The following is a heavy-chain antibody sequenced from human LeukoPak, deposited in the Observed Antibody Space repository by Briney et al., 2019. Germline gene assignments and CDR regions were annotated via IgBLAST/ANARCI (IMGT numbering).Heavy chain of an antibody. Sequence: PGGSLRLSCAASGFTFSSCAMSWVRQAPGKGLVWVSRISDGGSTTTYADSVKGRFTISRDNSKNTLYLQMNSLRAEDTAVYYCARDLSGSTTGYFDYWGQGTLVTVSS. V-gene: IGHV3-23*01. CDR2: ISDGGSTT. J-gene: IGHJ4*02. CDR1: GFTFSSCA. D-gene: IGHD3-10*01. CDR3: ARDLSGSTTGYFDY.